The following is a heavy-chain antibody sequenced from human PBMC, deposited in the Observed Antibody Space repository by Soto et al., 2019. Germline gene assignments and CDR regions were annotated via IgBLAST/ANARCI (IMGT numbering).Heavy chain of an antibody. V-gene: IGHV3-23*01. J-gene: IGHJ4*02. D-gene: IGHD2-15*01. CDR2: IGGSGDVT. CDR1: GFTFSYNA. Sequence: EVQLFESGGGLVQPGGSLRLSCAASGFTFSYNAMIWVRQAPRKGLEWVSAIGGSGDVTKYADSVKGRFTISGDNSKNSLYLQMNRRRDEETARYYFTSGGLCSDVTCASTDWVQGPLGTVSS. CDR3: TSGGLCSDVTCASTD.